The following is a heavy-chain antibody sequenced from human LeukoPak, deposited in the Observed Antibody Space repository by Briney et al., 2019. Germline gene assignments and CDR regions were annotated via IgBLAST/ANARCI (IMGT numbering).Heavy chain of an antibody. CDR1: RFTFSNYG. D-gene: IGHD3-16*02. Sequence: GGSLRLSCAASRFTFSNYGVNWVRQAPGKGLEWVSAISGSGGSTYYADSVKGRFTISRDNSKNTLYLQMNSLRAEDTAVYYCAKEKGGIMITFGGVIVKRYYFDYWGQGTLVTVSS. V-gene: IGHV3-23*01. CDR2: ISGSGGST. CDR3: AKEKGGIMITFGGVIVKRYYFDY. J-gene: IGHJ4*02.